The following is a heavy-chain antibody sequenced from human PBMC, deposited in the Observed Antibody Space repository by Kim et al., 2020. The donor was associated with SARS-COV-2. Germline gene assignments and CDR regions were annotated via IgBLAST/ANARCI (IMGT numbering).Heavy chain of an antibody. J-gene: IGHJ4*02. Sequence: ECAASVRGRFTISRNDSKNSLYLQMDNLRADDSAVYFCARDLLAGGACFDYWGQGNLVTVSS. D-gene: IGHD3-16*01. V-gene: IGHV3-72*01. CDR3: ARDLLAGGACFDY.